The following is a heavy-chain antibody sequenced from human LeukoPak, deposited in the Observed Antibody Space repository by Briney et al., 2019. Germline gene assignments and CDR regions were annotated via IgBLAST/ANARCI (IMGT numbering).Heavy chain of an antibody. J-gene: IGHJ6*03. Sequence: SETLSLTCTVSGGSISSSSYYWGWIRQPPGKGLEWIGSIYYSGSTYYNPSLKSRVTISVDTSKKQFSLKLSSVTATDTAVYYCARHYYYYYMDVWGKGTTVTVSS. V-gene: IGHV4-39*01. CDR2: IYYSGST. CDR1: GGSISSSSYY. CDR3: ARHYYYYYMDV.